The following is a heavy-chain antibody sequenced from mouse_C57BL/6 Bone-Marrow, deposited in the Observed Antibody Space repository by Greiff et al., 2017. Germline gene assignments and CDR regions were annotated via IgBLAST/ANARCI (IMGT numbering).Heavy chain of an antibody. D-gene: IGHD1-1*01. CDR3: ARPYGGSYWYFDV. CDR2: IYPRSGNT. J-gene: IGHJ1*03. Sequence: QVQLQQSGAELARPGASVKLSCKASGYTFTSYGISWVKQRTGQGLEWIGEIYPRSGNTYYNEKFKGKATLTADKSSSTAYMELRSLTSEDAAVYFCARPYGGSYWYFDVWGTGTTVTVSA. V-gene: IGHV1-81*01. CDR1: GYTFTSYG.